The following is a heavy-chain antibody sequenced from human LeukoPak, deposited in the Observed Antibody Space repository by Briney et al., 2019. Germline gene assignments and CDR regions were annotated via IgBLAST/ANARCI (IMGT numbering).Heavy chain of an antibody. D-gene: IGHD3-9*01. CDR2: IYYSGST. CDR3: ARSGSLTGYYPDPFDY. J-gene: IGHJ4*02. V-gene: IGHV4-59*01. CDR1: GGSISSYY. Sequence: PSETLSLTCSVSGGSISSYYWSWIRQPPGKGLEWIGYIYYSGSTNYNPSLKSRVTISVDTSKSQFSLKLSSVTAADTAVYYCARSGSLTGYYPDPFDYWGQGTLVTVSS.